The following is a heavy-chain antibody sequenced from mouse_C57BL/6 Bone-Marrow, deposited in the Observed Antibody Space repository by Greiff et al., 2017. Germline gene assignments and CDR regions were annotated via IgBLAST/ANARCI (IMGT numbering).Heavy chain of an antibody. CDR2: ISDGGSYT. J-gene: IGHJ2*01. D-gene: IGHD1-1*01. CDR3: ARKDYGSSCVDY. Sequence: EVQLVESGGGLVKPGGSLKLSCAASGFTFSSYAMSWVRQTPEKRLEWVATISDGGSYTYYPDNVKGRFTISRDNAKNNLYLQMSHLKSEDTAMYYCARKDYGSSCVDYWGQGTTLTVSS. V-gene: IGHV5-4*01. CDR1: GFTFSSYA.